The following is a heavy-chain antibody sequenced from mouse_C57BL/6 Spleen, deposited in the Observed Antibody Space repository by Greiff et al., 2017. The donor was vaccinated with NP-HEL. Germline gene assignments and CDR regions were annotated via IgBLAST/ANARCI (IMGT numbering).Heavy chain of an antibody. D-gene: IGHD2-4*01. CDR3: ARSDYDGQYYFDY. CDR1: GYTFTSYW. CDR2: IHPNSGST. J-gene: IGHJ2*01. V-gene: IGHV1-64*01. Sequence: VQLQQPGAELVKPGASVKLSCKASGYTFTSYWMHWVKQRPGQGLEWIGMIHPNSGSTNYNEKFKSKATLTVDKSSSTAYMQLSSLTSEDSAVYYCARSDYDGQYYFDYWGQGTTLTVSS.